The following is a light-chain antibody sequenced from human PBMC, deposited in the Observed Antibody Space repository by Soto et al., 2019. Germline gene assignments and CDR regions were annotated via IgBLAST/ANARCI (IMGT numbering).Light chain of an antibody. V-gene: IGKV1-27*01. CDR2: AAS. Sequence: DIPMTQSPSSLSASVGDRVTITCRASQGISNFLAWHQQKPWKVPKLLIYAASTLQSGVPSRFSGSGSGTDFNLTITSLKPEDVEAYYCQKYNSAAWTVGQGTKVEIK. CDR3: QKYNSAAWT. CDR1: QGISNF. J-gene: IGKJ1*01.